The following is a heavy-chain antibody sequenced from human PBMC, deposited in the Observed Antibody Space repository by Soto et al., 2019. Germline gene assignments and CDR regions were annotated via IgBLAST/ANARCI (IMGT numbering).Heavy chain of an antibody. J-gene: IGHJ4*02. Sequence: SETLSLTCAASGGSISSSNWWSWVRQPPGKGLEWIGEIYHSGSTNYNPSLESRLTISVDMSKNQFSLKLSSVTAADTAVYYCARADSSGWYYFDCWGQGTLVAVSS. CDR2: IYHSGST. CDR1: GGSISSSNW. D-gene: IGHD6-19*01. V-gene: IGHV4-4*02. CDR3: ARADSSGWYYFDC.